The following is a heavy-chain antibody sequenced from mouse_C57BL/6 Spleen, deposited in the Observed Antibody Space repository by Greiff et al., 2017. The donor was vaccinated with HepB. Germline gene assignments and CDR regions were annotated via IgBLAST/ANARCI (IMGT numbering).Heavy chain of an antibody. J-gene: IGHJ4*01. Sequence: EVKLVESGGGLVQPGGSLSLSCAASGFTFTDYYMSWVRQPPGKALEWLGFIRNKANGYTTEYSASVKGRFTISRDNSQSILYLQMNALRAEDSATYYCARYLYYDYEAMDYWGQGTSVTVSS. CDR3: ARYLYYDYEAMDY. CDR2: IRNKANGYTT. V-gene: IGHV7-3*01. CDR1: GFTFTDYY. D-gene: IGHD2-1*01.